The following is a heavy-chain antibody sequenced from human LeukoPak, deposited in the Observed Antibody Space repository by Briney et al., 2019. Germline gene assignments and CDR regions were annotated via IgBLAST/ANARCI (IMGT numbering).Heavy chain of an antibody. V-gene: IGHV3-21*01. CDR1: GFTFSSYS. Sequence: GGSLRLSCAASGFTFSSYSMNWVRQAPGKGLEWVSSISSSSSYIYYADSVKGRFTISRDNAKNSLYLQMNSLRAEDTAVYYCARVLTSGYYGSGSYYSLDYYYGMDVWGQGTTVTVSS. J-gene: IGHJ6*02. CDR2: ISSSSSYI. D-gene: IGHD3-10*01. CDR3: ARVLTSGYYGSGSYYSLDYYYGMDV.